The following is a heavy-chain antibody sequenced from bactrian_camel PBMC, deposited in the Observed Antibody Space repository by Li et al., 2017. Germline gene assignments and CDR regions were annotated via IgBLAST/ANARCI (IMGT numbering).Heavy chain of an antibody. CDR2: IADHGST. V-gene: IGHV3S53*01. D-gene: IGHD3*01. Sequence: HVQLVESGGGSVQAGGSLSLTCRAATSTYKVYCMGWFRQSPGKNREPVASIADHGSTKYSDSVKGRFSISTDNTKKIVTLQMDSLKPEDSGVYYCAAARGAYDCERAGRVRDWGQGTQVTVS. CDR3: AAARGAYDCERAGRVRD. CDR1: TSTYKVYC. J-gene: IGHJ4*01.